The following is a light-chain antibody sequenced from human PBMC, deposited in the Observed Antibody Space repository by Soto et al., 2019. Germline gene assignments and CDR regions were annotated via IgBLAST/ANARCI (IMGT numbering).Light chain of an antibody. CDR3: RSYTSSSTPSV. CDR1: SSDVGGYNY. J-gene: IGLJ1*01. Sequence: QSVLTQPASVSGSPGQAITISCTGTSSDVGGYNYVSWYQQHPGKAPKVMIYEVSNRPSGVPNRFSGSKSGNTASLTISGLQAEDEADYYCRSYTSSSTPSVFGTGTKVTVL. CDR2: EVS. V-gene: IGLV2-14*03.